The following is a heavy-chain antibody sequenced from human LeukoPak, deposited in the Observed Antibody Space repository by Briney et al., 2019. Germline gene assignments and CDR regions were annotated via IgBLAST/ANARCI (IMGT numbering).Heavy chain of an antibody. D-gene: IGHD7-27*01. V-gene: IGHV3-30-3*01. CDR3: ATDQAGDPYYYYYVDV. Sequence: PGGSLRLSCAASGFTVSSNYMSWVRQAPGKGLEWVAVISYDGSGKYYADSVKGRFTISRDNSKNTLYLQMNSLRAEDTAVYYCATDQAGDPYYYYYVDVWGKGTTVTVSS. J-gene: IGHJ6*03. CDR2: ISYDGSGK. CDR1: GFTVSSNY.